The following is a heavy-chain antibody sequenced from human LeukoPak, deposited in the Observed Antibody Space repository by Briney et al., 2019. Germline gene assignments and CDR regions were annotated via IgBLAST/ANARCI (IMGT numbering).Heavy chain of an antibody. V-gene: IGHV1-46*01. D-gene: IGHD6-13*01. J-gene: IGHJ4*02. CDR1: GYTFTSYG. CDR2: INPSGGST. Sequence: SVKVSCKASGYTFTSYGISWVRQAPGQGLEWMGIINPSGGSTSYAQKFQGRVTMTRDTSTSTVYMELSSLRSEDTAVYYCARDLARSEYSSSWNDYWGQGTLVTVSS. CDR3: ARDLARSEYSSSWNDY.